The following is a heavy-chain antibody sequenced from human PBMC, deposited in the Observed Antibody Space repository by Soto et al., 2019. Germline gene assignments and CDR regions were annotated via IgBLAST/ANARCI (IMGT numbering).Heavy chain of an antibody. CDR2: ISWDGSNT. CDR1: GFTFDDYA. V-gene: IGHV3-43D*04. Sequence: GGSLRLSCAASGFTFDDYAMHWVRQAPGKGLEWVSLISWDGSNTYYADSVKGRFNISRDNSKNSLYLQMNSLRPEDTALYYCAKAQRGRKRPFFGQARPYDPYSAMDIWGQGTTVTVSS. J-gene: IGHJ6*02. D-gene: IGHD3-3*01. CDR3: AKAQRGRKRPFFGQARPYDPYSAMDI.